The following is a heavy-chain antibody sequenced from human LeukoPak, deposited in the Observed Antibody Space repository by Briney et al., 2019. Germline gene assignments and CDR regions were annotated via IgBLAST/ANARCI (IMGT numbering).Heavy chain of an antibody. D-gene: IGHD3-10*01. CDR2: INEDGSEK. CDR3: ANLKGSGY. Sequence: QPGGSLLLSCAVSGFTFSLHWMSWVRQAPGKGLEGVANINEDGSEKYYVDTVRGLFTVYRGNAKNSLYLQMNSLRAEDTAVYYCANLKGSGYWGQGTLVTVSS. V-gene: IGHV3-7*01. J-gene: IGHJ4*02. CDR1: GFTFSLHW.